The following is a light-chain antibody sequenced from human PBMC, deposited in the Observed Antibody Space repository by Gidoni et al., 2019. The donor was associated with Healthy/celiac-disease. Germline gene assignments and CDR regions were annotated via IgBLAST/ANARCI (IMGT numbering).Light chain of an antibody. CDR3: QQYGSSPET. CDR2: GAS. Sequence: EIVLTQSPGTLSLSPGERATLSCRASQSVSSSYLAWYQQKPGQAPRLLIYGASSRATGLPDRFSGSGSGTDFTLTISRLEPEDFAVYYCQQYGSSPETFXXXTKVEIK. V-gene: IGKV3-20*01. CDR1: QSVSSSY. J-gene: IGKJ1*01.